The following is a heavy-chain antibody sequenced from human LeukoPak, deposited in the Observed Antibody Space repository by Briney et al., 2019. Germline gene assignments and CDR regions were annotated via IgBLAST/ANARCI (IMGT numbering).Heavy chain of an antibody. CDR2: ISYDGSNK. CDR3: ARDGSSNSGMNMVRGVIINYFDY. D-gene: IGHD3-10*01. J-gene: IGHJ4*02. CDR1: GFTFSSYA. V-gene: IGHV3-30*04. Sequence: PGGSLRVSCAASGFTFSSYAMHWVRQARGQGLEWVAVISYDGSNKYSVDSVKGRFTLSRDNSKNTLYLQMNSLGAEDTAVYYCARDGSSNSGMNMVRGVIINYFDYWGQGTLVTVSS.